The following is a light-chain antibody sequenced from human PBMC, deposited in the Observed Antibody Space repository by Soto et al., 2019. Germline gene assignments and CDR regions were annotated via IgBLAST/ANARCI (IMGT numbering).Light chain of an antibody. CDR2: LTS. Sequence: EIVLTPSPATLSSFPSYIVTLSFRASQAVNTSLDWYQHKPGQAPRLLIYLTSNRAAGIPSRFSGSGSETDFTLTISDVEPEDFAVYYCHKRQSWPRKFGQGTKVDIK. CDR1: QAVNTS. V-gene: IGKV3-11*01. CDR3: HKRQSWPRK. J-gene: IGKJ1*01.